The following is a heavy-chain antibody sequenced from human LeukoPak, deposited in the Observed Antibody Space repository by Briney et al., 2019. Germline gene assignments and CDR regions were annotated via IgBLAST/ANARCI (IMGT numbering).Heavy chain of an antibody. CDR3: ARAGGGAAQAIPGNH. CDR2: ISYDGSNK. Sequence: PGGSLRLSCAASGFTFSSYAMHWVRQAPGKGLEWVAVISYDGSNKYYADSVKGRFTISRDNSKNTLYLQMNSLRAEDTAVYYCARAGGGAAQAIPGNHWGQGTLVTVSS. V-gene: IGHV3-30-3*01. CDR1: GFTFSSYA. D-gene: IGHD6-6*01. J-gene: IGHJ5*02.